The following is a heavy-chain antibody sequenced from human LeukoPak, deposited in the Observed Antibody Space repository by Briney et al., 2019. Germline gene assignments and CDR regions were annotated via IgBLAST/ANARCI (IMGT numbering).Heavy chain of an antibody. J-gene: IGHJ4*02. D-gene: IGHD5-18*01. V-gene: IGHV3-23*01. CDR2: ITGSGGTT. Sequence: AGGSLRLSCVASGLTFSSHAMNWVRQAPGKGLECVSAITGSGGTTYYADSVKGRFTISRDNSKNTLYLQMNSLRAEDTAVYYCAKRDSYGWHFDFWGQGTLVTVSS. CDR1: GLTFSSHA. CDR3: AKRDSYGWHFDF.